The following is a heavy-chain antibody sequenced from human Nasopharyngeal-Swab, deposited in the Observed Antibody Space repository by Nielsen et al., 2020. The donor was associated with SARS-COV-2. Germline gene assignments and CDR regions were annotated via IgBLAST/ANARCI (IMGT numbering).Heavy chain of an antibody. CDR1: GGSSSGYY. V-gene: IGHV4-34*01. Sequence: SETLSLTCAVYGGSSSGYYWSWIRQPPGKGLEWIGEINHSGSTNYNPSLKSRVTISVDTSKNQFSLKLSSVTAADTAVYYCARDRRGGDGFDYWGQGTLVTVSS. D-gene: IGHD2-21*02. CDR2: INHSGST. CDR3: ARDRRGGDGFDY. J-gene: IGHJ4*02.